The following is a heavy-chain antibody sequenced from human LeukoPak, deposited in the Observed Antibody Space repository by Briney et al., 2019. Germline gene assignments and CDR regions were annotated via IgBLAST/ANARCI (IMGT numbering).Heavy chain of an antibody. CDR3: ARQSDDYVWGSYRSPLYYFDY. D-gene: IGHD3-16*02. CDR1: GGSISSSSYY. J-gene: IGHJ4*02. Sequence: SETLSLTCTVSGGSISSSSYYWGWLRQSPGKGLEWIGSIYYSGSTYYNPSLKSRVTISVDTAKNQFSLKLSSVTAADTAVYYCARQSDDYVWGSYRSPLYYFDYWGQGTLVTVSS. CDR2: IYYSGST. V-gene: IGHV4-39*01.